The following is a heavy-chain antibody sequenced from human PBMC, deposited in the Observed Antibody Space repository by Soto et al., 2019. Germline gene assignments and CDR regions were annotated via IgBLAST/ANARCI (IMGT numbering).Heavy chain of an antibody. J-gene: IGHJ4*02. CDR2: INHSGST. CDR1: GGSFSGYY. Sequence: SETLSLTCAVYGGSFSGYYWSWIRQPPGKGLEWIGEINHSGSTNYNPSLKSRVTISVDTSKNQFSLKLSSVTAADTAVYYCARSRITMVRGVTRFDYWGQGTLVTVSS. CDR3: ARSRITMVRGVTRFDY. V-gene: IGHV4-34*01. D-gene: IGHD3-10*01.